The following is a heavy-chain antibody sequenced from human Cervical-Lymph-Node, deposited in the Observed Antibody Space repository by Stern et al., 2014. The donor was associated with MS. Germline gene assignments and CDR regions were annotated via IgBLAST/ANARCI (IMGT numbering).Heavy chain of an antibody. V-gene: IGHV3-23*04. CDR2: ISGSGDST. J-gene: IGHJ4*02. Sequence: EMQLVESGGGLVQPGGSLRLSCAASGFTFSSYVMSWVRQAPGTGLEWVSAISGSGDSTYYADSVKGRFTISRDNSKNTLDLQMNSLRAEDTAVYYCAKPATWLDDYWGQGTLVTVSS. CDR1: GFTFSSYV. CDR3: AKPATWLDDY. D-gene: IGHD3-22*01.